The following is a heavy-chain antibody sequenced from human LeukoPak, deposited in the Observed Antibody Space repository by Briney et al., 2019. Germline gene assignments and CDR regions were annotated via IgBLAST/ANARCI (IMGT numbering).Heavy chain of an antibody. CDR2: ISAYNGNT. Sequence: ASVKVSCTASGYTFTSYGISWVRQPPGQGLEWMGWISAYNGNTNYAQNLQGSVTMTTDTSTRTAYMELRSLRSDDTAVYYCARVSFNGYVGGSYLEPEDYWGQGTLVTVSS. CDR1: GYTFTSYG. V-gene: IGHV1-18*01. J-gene: IGHJ4*02. D-gene: IGHD3-16*02. CDR3: ARVSFNGYVGGSYLEPEDY.